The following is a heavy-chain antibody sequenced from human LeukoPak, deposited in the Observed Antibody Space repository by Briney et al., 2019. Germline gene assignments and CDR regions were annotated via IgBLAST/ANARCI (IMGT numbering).Heavy chain of an antibody. CDR3: AKGYLGTPLSIDY. Sequence: GGSLRLSCAASGFTFSAFDMHWVRQAPGRGLEWVAVISYDGSNEYYSDSVKGRFTISRDNSKNTLYLQMNSLRAEDTAVYYCAKGYLGTPLSIDYWGQGTLVTVSS. CDR1: GFTFSAFD. D-gene: IGHD7-27*01. J-gene: IGHJ4*02. V-gene: IGHV3-30*18. CDR2: ISYDGSNE.